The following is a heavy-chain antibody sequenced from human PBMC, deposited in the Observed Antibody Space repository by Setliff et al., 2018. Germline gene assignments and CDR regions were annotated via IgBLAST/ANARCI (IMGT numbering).Heavy chain of an antibody. D-gene: IGHD6-19*01. CDR1: GFTFTNYW. CDR3: EGRAVADRGLDF. V-gene: IGHV3-7*01. J-gene: IGHJ3*01. CDR2: IKQDESEK. Sequence: PGGSLRLSCAASGFTFTNYWINWVRQAPGKGLEWVANIKQDESEKHYVGSVKGRFTISRDNARNSVYLQMNSLRAEDAAVYYCEGRAVADRGLDFWGQGTMVTVSS.